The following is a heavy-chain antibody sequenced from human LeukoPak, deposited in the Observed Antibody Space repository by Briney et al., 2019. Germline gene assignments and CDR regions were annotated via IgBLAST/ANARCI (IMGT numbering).Heavy chain of an antibody. J-gene: IGHJ5*02. CDR3: ARSSNWNDVWFDP. V-gene: IGHV4-30-4*07. Sequence: KPSETLSLTCAVSGGSISSGGYSWSWIRQPPGKGLEWIGYIYYSGSTYYNPSLKSRVTISVDTSKNQFSLKLSSVTAADTAVYYCARSSNWNDVWFDPWGQGTLVTVSS. CDR1: GGSISSGGYS. CDR2: IYYSGST. D-gene: IGHD1-20*01.